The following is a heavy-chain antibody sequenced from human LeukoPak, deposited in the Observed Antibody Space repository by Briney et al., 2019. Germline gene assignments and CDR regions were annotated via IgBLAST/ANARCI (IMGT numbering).Heavy chain of an antibody. CDR3: AKDHYDSSDYQLHYIDY. Sequence: GGSLRLSCAASGFTFSNFDMHWVRQAPGKGLEWVAIIRYDGSNKYYADSVKGRFTISRDNSKNTLYLQMNSLRAEDTAVYYCAKDHYDSSDYQLHYIDYWGQGTLVTVSS. V-gene: IGHV3-30*02. CDR2: IRYDGSNK. CDR1: GFTFSNFD. D-gene: IGHD3-22*01. J-gene: IGHJ4*02.